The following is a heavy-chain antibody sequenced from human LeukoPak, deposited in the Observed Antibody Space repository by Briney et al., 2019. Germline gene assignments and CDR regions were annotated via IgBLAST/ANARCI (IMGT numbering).Heavy chain of an antibody. J-gene: IGHJ6*04. V-gene: IGHV1-69*13. CDR1: GVTFSSYA. D-gene: IGHD2-2*02. CDR2: IIPILGTA. Sequence: SVKVSCKASGVTFSSYAINWVRLAPGQGLEWMGGIIPILGTANYAQKFQGRVTITADESTSTAYMELSSLRSEDTAVYYCARRLLGYCSSTSCYMYYGMDVWGKGSTVTVSS. CDR3: ARRLLGYCSSTSCYMYYGMDV.